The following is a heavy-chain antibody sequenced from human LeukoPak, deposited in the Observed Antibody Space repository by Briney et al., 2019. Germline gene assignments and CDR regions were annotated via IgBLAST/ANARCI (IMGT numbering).Heavy chain of an antibody. V-gene: IGHV4-59*01. CDR2: IFYNGGT. J-gene: IGHJ4*02. CDR1: GGSISTYY. D-gene: IGHD3-22*01. Sequence: SETLSLTCTVSGGSISTYYWSWIRQPPGKGLEWIGYIFYNGGTKYNPSLKSRVTMSVDTPKNQFSLKLNSVTAADTAVYYCGRARPGEVIKYWGQGTLVTVSS. CDR3: GRARPGEVIKY.